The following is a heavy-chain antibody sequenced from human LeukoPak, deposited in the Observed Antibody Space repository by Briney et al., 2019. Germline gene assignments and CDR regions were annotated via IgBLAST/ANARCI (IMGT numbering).Heavy chain of an antibody. D-gene: IGHD2-15*01. Sequence: GGSLRLSRAASGFTSSRYSMNWVRQAPGKGLEWVSSISDDGKYIYYADSVKGRFSISRDNAKSSLYLQMNSLSAEDTAVYYCAKDNGSPSLVVVLVATAPDYWGQGTLVTVSS. CDR1: GFTSSRYS. CDR3: AKDNGSPSLVVVLVATAPDY. CDR2: ISDDGKYI. J-gene: IGHJ4*02. V-gene: IGHV3-21*01.